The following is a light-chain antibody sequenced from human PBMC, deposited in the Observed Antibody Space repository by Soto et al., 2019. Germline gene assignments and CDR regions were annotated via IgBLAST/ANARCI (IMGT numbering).Light chain of an antibody. CDR1: QDIRND. CDR2: GTS. Sequence: IQVTQSPSSLSASVGDRVIITCRASQDIRNDLDWYQQKPGKAPNLLIFGTSVLHTGVPSRFSGSGSGTDFTLTISSLQPEDFATYYCLQDDIYPWTFGQGTKVEIK. V-gene: IGKV1-6*01. CDR3: LQDDIYPWT. J-gene: IGKJ1*01.